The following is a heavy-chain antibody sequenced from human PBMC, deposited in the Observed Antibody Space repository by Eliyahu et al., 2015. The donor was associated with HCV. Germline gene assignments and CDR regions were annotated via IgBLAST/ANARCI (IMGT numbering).Heavy chain of an antibody. Sequence: QVQLVESGGGVVQPGRSLRLSCAASGFTFSSYGMHWVRQAPGKGLEWVAVIWYDGSNKYYADSVKGRFTISRDNSKNTLYLQMNSLRAEDTAVYYCAREGYSSSSFDYWGQGTLVTVSS. CDR3: AREGYSSSSFDY. CDR2: IWYDGSNK. D-gene: IGHD6-13*01. J-gene: IGHJ4*02. CDR1: GFTFSSYG. V-gene: IGHV3-33*01.